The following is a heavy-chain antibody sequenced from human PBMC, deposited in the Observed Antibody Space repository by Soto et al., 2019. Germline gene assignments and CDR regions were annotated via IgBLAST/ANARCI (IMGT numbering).Heavy chain of an antibody. D-gene: IGHD6-13*01. CDR3: ARDSGAKLSSS. V-gene: IGHV1-69*01. Sequence: ASVKVTCKASGGTFSSYRINWVRQAPGQGLGWVGGIVPIYRTADYAQKFQGRVTITADESARTAYMELRSLKSQDTAVYYCARDSGAKLSSSWGQGTLVTVS. CDR2: IVPIYRTA. CDR1: GGTFSSYR. J-gene: IGHJ4*02.